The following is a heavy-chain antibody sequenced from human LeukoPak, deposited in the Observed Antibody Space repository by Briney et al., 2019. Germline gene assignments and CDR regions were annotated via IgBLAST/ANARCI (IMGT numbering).Heavy chain of an antibody. V-gene: IGHV4-30-4*01. J-gene: IGHJ4*02. Sequence: SETLSLTCTDSGGSISSGDYYWSWIRQPPGKGLEWIGYIYYSGSTYYNPSLKSRVTISVDTSKNQFSLKLSSVTAADTAVYYCARVDSSGYYYRREFRYWGQGTLVTVSS. D-gene: IGHD3-22*01. CDR1: GGSISSGDYY. CDR3: ARVDSSGYYYRREFRY. CDR2: IYYSGST.